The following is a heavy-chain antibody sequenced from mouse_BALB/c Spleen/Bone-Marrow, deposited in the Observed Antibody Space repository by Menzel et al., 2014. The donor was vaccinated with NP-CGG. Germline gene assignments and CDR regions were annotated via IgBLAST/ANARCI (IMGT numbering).Heavy chain of an antibody. J-gene: IGHJ3*01. CDR1: GFNFSGIG. CDR2: INSAGAYT. V-gene: IGHV5-6*02. Sequence: EVKLLESGEDLVKPGGSVKFSCAASGFNFSGIGMSWVSQTPEKRLEWVATINSAGAYTKYHPSVKGRFTISRDNAKNTLDLRMSSLEPEEIASLYCAKRGICYGREARNYWGQGTPVTVSA. CDR3: AKRGICYGREARNY. D-gene: IGHD2-12*01.